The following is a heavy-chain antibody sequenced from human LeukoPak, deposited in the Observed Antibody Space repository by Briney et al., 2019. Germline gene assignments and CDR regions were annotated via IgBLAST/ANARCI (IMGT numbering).Heavy chain of an antibody. J-gene: IGHJ4*02. D-gene: IGHD3-22*01. V-gene: IGHV3-53*01. CDR3: ARHSLTYYYDSSGYYGPGDY. CDR1: GFTFSSNY. CDR2: IYSGGSK. Sequence: GGSLRLSCAASGFTFSSNYMSWVRRAQGKGLEWASVIYSGGSKYYADSVKGRFTISRDNSKNTLYLQMNSLRAEDTAVYYCARHSLTYYYDSSGYYGPGDYWGQGTLVTVSS.